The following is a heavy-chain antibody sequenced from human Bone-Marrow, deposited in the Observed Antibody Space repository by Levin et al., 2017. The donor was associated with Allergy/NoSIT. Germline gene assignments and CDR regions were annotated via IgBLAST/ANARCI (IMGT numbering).Heavy chain of an antibody. V-gene: IGHV6-1*01. D-gene: IGHD1-26*01. J-gene: IGHJ4*02. CDR2: TYYRSKWYN. CDR3: ASSHRIKTGWEPIDY. CDR1: GASVSSNSAA. Sequence: SETLSLTCAISGASVSSNSAAWNWIRQSPSRGLEWLGRTYYRSKWYNDYAVSVKSRITINPDTSKNQFSLQLNSVTPEDTAVYYCASSHRIKTGWEPIDYWGQGTLVTVSS.